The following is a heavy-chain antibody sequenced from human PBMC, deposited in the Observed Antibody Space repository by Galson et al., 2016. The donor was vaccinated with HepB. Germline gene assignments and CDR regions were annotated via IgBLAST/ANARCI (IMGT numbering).Heavy chain of an antibody. Sequence: ETLSLTCAVSGGSISSSNWWSWVRQPPGQGLEWIGEIYHSGSTNYNPSLKSRVTILVEKSKSQFSLKLSSVTAADTAVYYCARRPYSVRELKEFAFDIWGQGTMVTVSS. V-gene: IGHV4-4*02. J-gene: IGHJ3*02. CDR2: IYHSGST. CDR1: GGSISSSNW. D-gene: IGHD1-26*01. CDR3: ARRPYSVRELKEFAFDI.